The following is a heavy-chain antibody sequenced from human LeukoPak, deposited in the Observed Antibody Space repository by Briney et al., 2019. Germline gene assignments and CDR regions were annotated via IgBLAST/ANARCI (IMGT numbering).Heavy chain of an antibody. CDR2: ITGGGDYT. Sequence: GGSLRLSCAASGFTFSSYVMTWVRQAPGKGLAWVSTITGGGDYTYYVDSVKGRFTISRDNSKNTLYLQVNSLRAEDTAVYYCAKGIYTSTSYYDFWGQGTLVTVSS. V-gene: IGHV3-23*01. CDR3: AKGIYTSTSYYDF. CDR1: GFTFSSYV. J-gene: IGHJ4*02. D-gene: IGHD2-2*01.